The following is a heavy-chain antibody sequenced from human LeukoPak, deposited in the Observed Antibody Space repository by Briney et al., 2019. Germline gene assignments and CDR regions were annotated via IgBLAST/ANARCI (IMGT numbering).Heavy chain of an antibody. D-gene: IGHD5-12*01. CDR2: MNPHNGNS. Sequence: GASVKVSCKASGYTFTNFEINWLRQATGQGPEWMGWMNPHNGNSGSAQKFQGTITMTADTSMRTAYMELSSLKSEDTAVYYCARDGDSIRGFYGYEFWGQGTLVTVSS. V-gene: IGHV1-8*02. CDR3: ARDGDSIRGFYGYEF. CDR1: GYTFTNFE. J-gene: IGHJ4*02.